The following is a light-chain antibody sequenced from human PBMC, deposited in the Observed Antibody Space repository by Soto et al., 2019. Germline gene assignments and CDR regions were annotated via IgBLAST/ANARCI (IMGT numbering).Light chain of an antibody. Sequence: EIVLTQSPGTLSLSPGGRATLSCRASQSVSSSYLAWYQQKPGQAPRLLLYGASSRATGIPDRFSGSGSGPDFTLTISRLEPEDFAVYYCQQYGSSPWTFGQGTKVEIK. J-gene: IGKJ1*01. V-gene: IGKV3-20*01. CDR2: GAS. CDR3: QQYGSSPWT. CDR1: QSVSSSY.